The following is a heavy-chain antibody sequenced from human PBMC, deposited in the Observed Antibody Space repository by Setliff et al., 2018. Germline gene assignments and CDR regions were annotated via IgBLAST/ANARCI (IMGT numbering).Heavy chain of an antibody. D-gene: IGHD6-6*01. Sequence: SETLSLTCGASGGTFSDYFWTWIRQSPGKGLEWIGEINHSGSSNYNPSLKSRVTISIDTSNNQFSLKVTSVTAADTGVYYCARGRNVAARLLDSWGQGARVTVSS. CDR2: INHSGSS. CDR3: ARGRNVAARLLDS. CDR1: GGTFSDYF. V-gene: IGHV4-34*08. J-gene: IGHJ4*02.